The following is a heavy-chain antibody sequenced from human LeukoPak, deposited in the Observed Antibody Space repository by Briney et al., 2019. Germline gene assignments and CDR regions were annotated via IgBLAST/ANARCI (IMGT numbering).Heavy chain of an antibody. CDR1: GFTFSNYS. V-gene: IGHV3-48*01. J-gene: IGHJ4*02. CDR3: ARDRGGWYCDY. D-gene: IGHD6-19*01. CDR2: VSRSSTTI. Sequence: GGSLRLSCAASGFTFSNYSMNWVRQAPGKGLEWVSYVSRSSTTIYYADSVKGRFTISRDNAKNSLYLQMNSLRAEDTAVYYCARDRGGWYCDYWGQGTLVTVSS.